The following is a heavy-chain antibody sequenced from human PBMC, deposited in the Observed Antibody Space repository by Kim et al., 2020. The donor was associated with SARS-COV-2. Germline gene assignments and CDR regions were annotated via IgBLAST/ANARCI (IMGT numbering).Heavy chain of an antibody. V-gene: IGHV4-31*03. D-gene: IGHD3-10*01. J-gene: IGHJ4*02. CDR3: ARGGGGSGSYYPIDY. CDR1: GGSISSGGYY. Sequence: SETLSLTCTVSGGSISSGGYYWSWIRQHPGKGLEWIGYIYYSGSTYYNPSLKSRVTISVDTSKNQFSLKLSSVTAADTAVYYCARGGGGSGSYYPIDYWGQGTLVTVSS. CDR2: IYYSGST.